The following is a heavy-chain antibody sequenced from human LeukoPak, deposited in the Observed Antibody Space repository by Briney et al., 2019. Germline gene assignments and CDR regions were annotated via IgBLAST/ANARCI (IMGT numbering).Heavy chain of an antibody. J-gene: IGHJ1*01. CDR1: GYSFTSYG. CDR2: ISAYNGKT. V-gene: IGHV1-18*01. CDR3: ARASGSYSFEYFQH. D-gene: IGHD1-26*01. Sequence: GASVKVSCMASGYSFTSYGITWVRQAPGQGLEWMGWISAYNGKTDYAQKYQGRVTMTTDASTTTAYMELGSLKSDDTAVYYCARASGSYSFEYFQHWGQGTLVTVSS.